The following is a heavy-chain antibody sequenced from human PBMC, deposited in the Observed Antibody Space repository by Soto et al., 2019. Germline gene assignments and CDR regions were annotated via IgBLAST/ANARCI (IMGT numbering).Heavy chain of an antibody. Sequence: QVPLVQSGAEVKKPGSSVKVSCKASGGTFSNYAISWVRQAPGQGLEWMGGIIPISGTANYAQKFQGRVTITAGESTSTAYMELSSLRSEDTAVYYCARSQGSSTSLEIYYYYYYGMDVWGQGTTVTVSS. CDR3: ARSQGSSTSLEIYYYYYYGMDV. J-gene: IGHJ6*02. CDR1: GGTFSNYA. V-gene: IGHV1-69*01. CDR2: IIPISGTA. D-gene: IGHD2-2*01.